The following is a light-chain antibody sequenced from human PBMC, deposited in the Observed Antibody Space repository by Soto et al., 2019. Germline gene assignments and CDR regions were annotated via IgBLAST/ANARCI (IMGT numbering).Light chain of an antibody. CDR1: TSDVGGYIY. V-gene: IGLV2-14*01. CDR3: SSYTSSSTLVL. CDR2: DVS. J-gene: IGLJ2*01. Sequence: QSALTQPASVSGSPGQSITISCTGTTSDVGGYIYVSWYQQHPGKAPKLMIYDVSNRPSGVSNRFSGSKSGNTASLSISGLQAEDEADYYCSSYTSSSTLVLFGGGTKVTVL.